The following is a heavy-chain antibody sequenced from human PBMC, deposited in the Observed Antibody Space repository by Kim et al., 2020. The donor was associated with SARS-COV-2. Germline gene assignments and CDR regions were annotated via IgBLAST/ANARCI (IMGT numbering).Heavy chain of an antibody. CDR2: SGTTI. CDR3: TTSLNF. V-gene: IGHV3-48*02. J-gene: IGHJ4*02. Sequence: SGTTIYYADSAKGRFTISRDIAQNSLFLQMDSLRDADTAVYYCTTSLNFWGQGTLVTVSS.